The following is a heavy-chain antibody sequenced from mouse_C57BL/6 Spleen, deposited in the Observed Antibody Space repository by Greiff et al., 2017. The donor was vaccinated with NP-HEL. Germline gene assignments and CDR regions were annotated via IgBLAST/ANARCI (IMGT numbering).Heavy chain of an antibody. J-gene: IGHJ4*01. V-gene: IGHV1-69*01. D-gene: IGHD3-1*01. CDR1: GYTFTSYW. CDR2: IDPSDSYT. CDR3: ARRGLGAMDY. Sequence: QVQLQQPGAELVMPGASVKLSYKASGYTFTSYWMHWVKQRPGQGLEWIGEIDPSDSYTNYNQKFKGKSTLTVDKSSSTAYMQLSSLTSEDSAVYYCARRGLGAMDYWGQGTSVTVSS.